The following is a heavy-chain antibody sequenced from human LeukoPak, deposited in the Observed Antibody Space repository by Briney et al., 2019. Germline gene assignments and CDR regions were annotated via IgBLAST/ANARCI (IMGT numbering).Heavy chain of an antibody. CDR1: GYTLTGYY. Sequence: ASVSVSCKTSGYTLTGYYIHWVRQAPGQGLEWMGRINPDSGGTDYAQKFQGRVTMTRDTSISTAYMELSRLRSDDTAVYYCARDGQWLTVYYYYYGMDVWGQGTTVTVSS. D-gene: IGHD6-19*01. CDR2: INPDSGGT. J-gene: IGHJ6*02. V-gene: IGHV1-2*06. CDR3: ARDGQWLTVYYYYYGMDV.